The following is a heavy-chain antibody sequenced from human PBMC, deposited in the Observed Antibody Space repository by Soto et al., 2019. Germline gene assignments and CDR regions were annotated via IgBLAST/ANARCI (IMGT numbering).Heavy chain of an antibody. Sequence: SETLSLTCAISGDSVSSNSAAWNWIRQSPSRGLGWLGRTYYRSKWYNDYAVSVKSRITINPDTSKNQFSLQLNSVTPEDTAVYYCARVMYRAARPLGYYYYYYGMDVWGQGTTVTVSS. V-gene: IGHV6-1*01. CDR1: GDSVSSNSAA. CDR2: TYYRSKWYN. CDR3: ARVMYRAARPLGYYYYYYGMDV. D-gene: IGHD6-6*01. J-gene: IGHJ6*02.